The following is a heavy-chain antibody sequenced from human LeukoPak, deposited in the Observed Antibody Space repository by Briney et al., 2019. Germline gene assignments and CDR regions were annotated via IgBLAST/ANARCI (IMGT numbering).Heavy chain of an antibody. J-gene: IGHJ5*02. V-gene: IGHV4-31*03. CDR2: IYYSGST. CDR1: GGSISSGGYY. D-gene: IGHD6-13*01. CDR3: ARGYSSSWSNPENWFDP. Sequence: SETLSRTCTVSGGSISSGGYYWSWIRQHPGKGLEWIGYIYYSGSTYYNPSLKSRVTISVDTSKNQFSLKLSSVTAADTAVYYCARGYSSSWSNPENWFDPWGQGTLVTGSS.